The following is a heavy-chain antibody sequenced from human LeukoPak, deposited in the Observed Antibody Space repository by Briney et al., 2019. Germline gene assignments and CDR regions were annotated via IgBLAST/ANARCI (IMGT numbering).Heavy chain of an antibody. CDR3: ARGIWSATRVDYYLDN. CDR1: GYTVSCYP. D-gene: IGHD2-21*01. J-gene: IGHJ4*02. V-gene: IGHV1-3*01. CDR2: INAGNGHT. Sequence: APVKVSCKASGYTVSCYPIHWVRQAPGQRFEWMGWINAGNGHTKYSQNFQGRVTITRDSSANIVYMDVSSLTSEDTAVYYCARGIWSATRVDYYLDNWGRGTLVTVSS.